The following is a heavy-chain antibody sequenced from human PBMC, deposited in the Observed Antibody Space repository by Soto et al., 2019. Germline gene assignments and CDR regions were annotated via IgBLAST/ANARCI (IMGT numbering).Heavy chain of an antibody. Sequence: PSETLSLTCTVSGGSISSGGYYWSWIRQLPGKGLEGIGYIYYSGSTYYNPSLNSRVTISVVTSKSQFSLKLSSVTAADTAVYYCARDIAGSGNLIFDYWGQGTLVTVSS. J-gene: IGHJ4*02. V-gene: IGHV4-31*03. CDR3: ARDIAGSGNLIFDY. D-gene: IGHD3-10*01. CDR1: GGSISSGGYY. CDR2: IYYSGST.